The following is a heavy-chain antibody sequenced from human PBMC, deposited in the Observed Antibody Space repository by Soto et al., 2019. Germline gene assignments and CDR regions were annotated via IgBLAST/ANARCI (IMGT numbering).Heavy chain of an antibody. Sequence: QVQLLQSGAEVKKPGASVKVSCKASGSTYISYGITWVRQAPGQGLEWIGWISADNGNTHFAQKCRGRVTLGTDTSTNTAYMELRNLTSDDTAVYYCARALGYYDTSGYYYLPDYWGQGTLVTVSS. V-gene: IGHV1-18*01. D-gene: IGHD3-22*01. J-gene: IGHJ4*02. CDR2: ISADNGNT. CDR3: ARALGYYDTSGYYYLPDY. CDR1: GSTYISYG.